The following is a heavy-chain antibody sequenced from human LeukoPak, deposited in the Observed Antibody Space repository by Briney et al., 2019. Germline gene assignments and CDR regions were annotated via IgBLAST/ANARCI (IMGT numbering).Heavy chain of an antibody. D-gene: IGHD2-2*01. Sequence: ASVKVSCKASGYDFTGYYVHWVRQAPGHGFEWMGWVNPRNGGTHYAQNFQGRVTMTRDTSTSTVYMELSSLRSEDTAVYYCARGLVVVPAAMADYFDYWGQGTLVTVSS. CDR1: GYDFTGYY. V-gene: IGHV1-2*02. CDR2: VNPRNGGT. J-gene: IGHJ4*02. CDR3: ARGLVVVPAAMADYFDY.